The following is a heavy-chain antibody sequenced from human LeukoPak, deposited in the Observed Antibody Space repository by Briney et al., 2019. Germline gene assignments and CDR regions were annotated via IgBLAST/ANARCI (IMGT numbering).Heavy chain of an antibody. CDR1: GGSISSSSYY. CDR2: IYFGGST. D-gene: IGHD3-22*01. J-gene: IGHJ2*01. CDR3: ARQLYYDSSGYYWYFDL. Sequence: SETLSLTCTVSGGSISSSSYYWGWIRQPPGKGLEWIGTIYFGGSTYYNPSLKSRVTISVDTSKNQFSLKLRSVTAADTAVYYCARQLYYDSSGYYWYFDLWGRGTLVTVSS. V-gene: IGHV4-39*01.